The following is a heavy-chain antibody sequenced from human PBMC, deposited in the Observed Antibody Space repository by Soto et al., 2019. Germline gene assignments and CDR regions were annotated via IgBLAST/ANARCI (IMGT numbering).Heavy chain of an antibody. CDR1: GFTFSDHF. CDR2: IGAASDT. D-gene: IGHD7-27*01. CDR3: ARGVLGPGDYYYGMDV. V-gene: IGHV3-13*01. Sequence: LRLSCAASGFTFSDHFMDWVRQAPGEGLEWVSGIGAASDTYYPVSVQGRFTVSRDNAKKSLYLQMNSLRAGDTAVYYCARGVLGPGDYYYGMDVWGQGTTVTVSS. J-gene: IGHJ6*02.